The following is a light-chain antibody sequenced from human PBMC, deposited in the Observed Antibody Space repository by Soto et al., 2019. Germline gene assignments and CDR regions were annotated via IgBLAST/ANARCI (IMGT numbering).Light chain of an antibody. J-gene: IGKJ3*01. V-gene: IGKV4-1*01. CDR1: QDVLYSSNNNNY. Sequence: DIVMTQSPDSLAVSLGERATINCKSSQDVLYSSNNNNYLAWYQQKPGQPPKLLIYWASTRESGVPDRFSGSGSGTDFTLTISSLQAEDVAVYYCQQYYSIPFPFGPGTKVDIK. CDR2: WAS. CDR3: QQYYSIPFP.